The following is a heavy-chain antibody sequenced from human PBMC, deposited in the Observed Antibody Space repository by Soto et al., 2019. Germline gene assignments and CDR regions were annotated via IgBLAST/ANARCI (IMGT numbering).Heavy chain of an antibody. CDR2: ISGSGGST. V-gene: IGHV3-23*01. CDR1: GFTFSSYA. CDR3: AKAVLRVLEWLPGPDYYGMDV. Sequence: GGSLRLSCAASGFTFSSYAMSWVRQAPGKGLEWVSAISGSGGSTYYADSVKGRFTISRDNSKNTLYLQMNSLRAEDTAVYYCAKAVLRVLEWLPGPDYYGMDVWGQGTTFTVSS. J-gene: IGHJ6*02. D-gene: IGHD3-3*01.